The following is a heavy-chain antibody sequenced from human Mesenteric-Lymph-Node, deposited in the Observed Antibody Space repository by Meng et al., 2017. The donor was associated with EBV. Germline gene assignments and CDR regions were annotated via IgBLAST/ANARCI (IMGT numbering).Heavy chain of an antibody. CDR3: SRESWRAFDY. V-gene: IGHV6-1*01. J-gene: IGHJ4*02. CDR2: TYYRSKWYN. Sequence: VQLQQSGHGMVNPSHTLSLTCSISGNSVSNTNVAWNWIRQSPSRGLEWLGRTYYRSKWYNEYAQSVKGRITINPDTSKSEFSLQLNSVTPDDTAVYYCSRESWRAFDYWGQGTLVTVSS. CDR1: GNSVSNTNVA.